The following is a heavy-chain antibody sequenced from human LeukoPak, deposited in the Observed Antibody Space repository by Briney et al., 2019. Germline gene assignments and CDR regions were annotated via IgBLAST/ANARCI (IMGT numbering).Heavy chain of an antibody. CDR3: AKSIVVTYYFDY. CDR1: RFTFSSYA. V-gene: IGHV3-23*01. D-gene: IGHD3-22*01. CDR2: ISGSGGST. Sequence: GGSLRLSCAASRFTFSSYAMSWVRQAPGKGLEWVSAISGSGGSTYYADSVKGRFTISRDNPMNTLYLQMNSLRAEDTAVYYCAKSIVVTYYFDYWGQGTLVTVSS. J-gene: IGHJ4*02.